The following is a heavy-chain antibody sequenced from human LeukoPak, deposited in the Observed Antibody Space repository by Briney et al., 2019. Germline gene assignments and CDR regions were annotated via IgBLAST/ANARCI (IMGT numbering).Heavy chain of an antibody. V-gene: IGHV4-39*01. J-gene: IGHJ4*02. CDR1: GGSISSSSYY. CDR3: ARVYYRDYYDSSGYYGPLDY. CDR2: IYYSGST. Sequence: SETLSLTCTVSGGSISSSSYYWGWIRQPPGKGLEWIGSIYYSGSTYYNPSLKSRVTISVDTSKNQFSLKLSSVTAADTAVYYCARVYYRDYYDSSGYYGPLDYWGQGALVTVSS. D-gene: IGHD3-22*01.